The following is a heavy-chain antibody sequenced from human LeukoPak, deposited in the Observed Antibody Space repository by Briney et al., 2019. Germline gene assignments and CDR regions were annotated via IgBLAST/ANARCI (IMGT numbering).Heavy chain of an antibody. CDR2: IYHSGST. Sequence: PSGTRSLTCAVSGGSISSSNWWSWVRQPPGKGLEWIGEIYHSGSTNYNPSLKSRVTISVDKSKNQFSLKLSSVTAADTAVYYCARDRVVATIDEIDYYYYYGMDVWGKGTTVTVSS. D-gene: IGHD5-12*01. V-gene: IGHV4-4*02. CDR3: ARDRVVATIDEIDYYYYYGMDV. CDR1: GGSISSSNW. J-gene: IGHJ6*04.